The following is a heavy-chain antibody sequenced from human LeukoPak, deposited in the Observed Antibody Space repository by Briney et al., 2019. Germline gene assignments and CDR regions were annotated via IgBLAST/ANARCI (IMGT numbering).Heavy chain of an antibody. V-gene: IGHV3-23*01. CDR1: GFTFSTYA. CDR2: ISGSGVST. J-gene: IGHJ5*02. D-gene: IGHD2-2*01. Sequence: GGSLRLSCAASGFTFSTYAMSWVRQAPGKGLEWVSTISGSGVSTYYADSVKGRFTISRDNSKNTLSLQMNSLRAEDTAVYYCAKGADDVPALFRVVWFDPWGQGTLVTVSS. CDR3: AKGADDVPALFRVVWFDP.